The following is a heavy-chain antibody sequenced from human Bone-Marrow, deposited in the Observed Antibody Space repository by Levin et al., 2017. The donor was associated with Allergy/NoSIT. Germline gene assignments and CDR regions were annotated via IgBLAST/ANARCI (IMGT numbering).Heavy chain of an antibody. CDR3: AGDFRDRGTSGYLYYFDY. CDR2: IFSSGTT. J-gene: IGHJ4*02. D-gene: IGHD5-12*01. Sequence: SETLSLTCTVSGGSVSRFHWSWIRQPAGKGLEWIGRIFSSGTTNYNPSLKSRITMSVDSSKNQFSLKVRSVTAADTAVYYCAGDFRDRGTSGYLYYFDYWGQGTLVTVSS. V-gene: IGHV4-4*07. CDR1: GGSVSRFH.